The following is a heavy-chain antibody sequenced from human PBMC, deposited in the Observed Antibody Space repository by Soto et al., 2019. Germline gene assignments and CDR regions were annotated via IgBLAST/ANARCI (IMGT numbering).Heavy chain of an antibody. V-gene: IGHV1-8*02. Sequence: ASVKVSCKASGYTFTSYDINWVRQATGQGLEWMGWMNPNSGNTGYAQKFQGRVTMTRNTSISTAYMELSSLRSEDTAVYYCVTHQLAAAGFDAFDIWGQGTMVTVSS. CDR1: GYTFTSYD. J-gene: IGHJ3*02. D-gene: IGHD6-13*01. CDR3: VTHQLAAAGFDAFDI. CDR2: MNPNSGNT.